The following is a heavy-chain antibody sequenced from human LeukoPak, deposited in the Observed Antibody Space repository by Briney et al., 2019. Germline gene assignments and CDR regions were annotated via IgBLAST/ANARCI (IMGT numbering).Heavy chain of an antibody. CDR3: AGYGGSGGYFDY. V-gene: IGHV4-30-4*01. CDR1: GGSISSGDYY. Sequence: SETLSLTCTVSGGSISSGDYYWSWIRQPPGKGLEWIGYIYYSGSTYYNPSLKSRVTISVDTSKNQLSLKLSSVTAADTAVYYCAGYGGSGGYFDYWGQGTLVTVSS. J-gene: IGHJ4*02. CDR2: IYYSGST. D-gene: IGHD3-10*01.